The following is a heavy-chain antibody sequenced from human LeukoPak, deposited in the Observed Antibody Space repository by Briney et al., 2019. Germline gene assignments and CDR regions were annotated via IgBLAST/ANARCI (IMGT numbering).Heavy chain of an antibody. CDR2: IYSGGTT. CDR1: GFTVSSNH. V-gene: IGHV3-53*01. D-gene: IGHD4-23*01. CDR3: ARDADYGGSPDAFDV. J-gene: IGHJ3*01. Sequence: PGGSLRLSCAASGFTVSSNHMSWVRQAPGKGLKRVSIIYSGGTTYYADSVKGRFTISRDNSKNTLYLQMNTLRAEDTAVYYCARDADYGGSPDAFDVWGRGTIVTVSS.